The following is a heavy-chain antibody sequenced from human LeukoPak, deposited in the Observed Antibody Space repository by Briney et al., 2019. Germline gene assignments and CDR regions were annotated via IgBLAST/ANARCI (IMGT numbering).Heavy chain of an antibody. V-gene: IGHV1-69*04. CDR1: GYTFTSYG. CDR3: ARDPSGGYVPYFDY. Sequence: SVKVSCKASGYTFTSYGISWVRQAPGQGLEWMGRIIPILGITNYAQKFQGRVTITADKSTSTAYMELSSLRSDDTAVYYCARDPSGGYVPYFDYWGQGTLVTVSS. CDR2: IIPILGIT. J-gene: IGHJ4*02. D-gene: IGHD3-16*01.